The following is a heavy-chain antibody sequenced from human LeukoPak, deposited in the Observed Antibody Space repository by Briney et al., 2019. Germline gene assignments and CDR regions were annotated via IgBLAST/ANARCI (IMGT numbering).Heavy chain of an antibody. V-gene: IGHV4-39*07. J-gene: IGHJ5*02. CDR1: GGSISSSSYY. CDR2: IYYSGST. D-gene: IGHD3-3*01. Sequence: PSETLSLTCTVSGGSISSSSYYWGWIRQPPGKGLEWIGSIYYSGSTYYNPSLKSRVTISVDTSKNQFSLKLSSVTAADTAVYYCASIRRIFGPNWFDPWGQGTLVTVSS. CDR3: ASIRRIFGPNWFDP.